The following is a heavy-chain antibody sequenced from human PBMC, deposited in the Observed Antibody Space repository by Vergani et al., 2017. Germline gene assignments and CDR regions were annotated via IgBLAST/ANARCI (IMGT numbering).Heavy chain of an antibody. V-gene: IGHV4-38-2*01. Sequence: QAQLQESGPGLVKPSETLSLTCAVSGYSISSGYYWGWIRQPPGKGLEWIGSIYHSGSTYYNPSLKSRVTISVDTSKNQFSLKLSSVTAADTAVYYCARGDYDFWSGYHPPYAFDIWGQGTMVTVSS. CDR3: ARGDYDFWSGYHPPYAFDI. CDR2: IYHSGST. J-gene: IGHJ3*02. D-gene: IGHD3-3*01. CDR1: GYSISSGYY.